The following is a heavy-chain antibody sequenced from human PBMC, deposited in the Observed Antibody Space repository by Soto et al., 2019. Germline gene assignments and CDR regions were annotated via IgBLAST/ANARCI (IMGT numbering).Heavy chain of an antibody. V-gene: IGHV3-9*01. D-gene: IGHD3-9*01. CDR2: ISWNSGSI. Sequence: EVQLVESGGGLAQPGRSLRLSCAASGFIFDDYAMHWVRQAPGRGLEWVSGISWNSGSIGYADSVKGRFTISRDNAKKSLYLQMNSLRAKDTALYYCASGRGYDILTGYYPYFDYWGQGTLVTVSS. CDR1: GFIFDDYA. CDR3: ASGRGYDILTGYYPYFDY. J-gene: IGHJ4*02.